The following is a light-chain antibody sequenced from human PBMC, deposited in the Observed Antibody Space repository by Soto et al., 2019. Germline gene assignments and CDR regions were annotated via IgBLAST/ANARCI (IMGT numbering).Light chain of an antibody. CDR3: IQDFISPLT. J-gene: IGKJ1*01. Sequence: IRITKFQSPFSPSLEKRVTITSRAIQGLRGDLGWYQQKPGKAPKLLISATSTLQSGVPSRFSGRGSGTNFTLTISSLQPEDFATYYCIQDFISPLTVGQGTKVEL. CDR1: QGLRGD. V-gene: IGKV1-6*01. CDR2: ATS.